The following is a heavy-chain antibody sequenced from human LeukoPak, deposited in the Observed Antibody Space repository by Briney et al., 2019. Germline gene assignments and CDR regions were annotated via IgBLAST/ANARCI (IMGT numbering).Heavy chain of an antibody. CDR3: ARGPPESSSSDY. CDR1: GYTFTSYD. J-gene: IGHJ4*02. Sequence: ASVTVSCKASGYTFTSYDINWVRQAPGQGLEGMGWMNPKSANTGYAQKFQGRVTMTRNTSISTAYMEVTSLRSEDTAVYYCARGPPESSSSDYWGQGTLVTVSS. D-gene: IGHD6-13*01. CDR2: MNPKSANT. V-gene: IGHV1-8*01.